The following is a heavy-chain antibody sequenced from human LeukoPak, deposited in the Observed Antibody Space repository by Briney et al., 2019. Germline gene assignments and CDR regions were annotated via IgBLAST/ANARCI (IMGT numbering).Heavy chain of an antibody. D-gene: IGHD3-10*01. CDR2: INQDGSEK. V-gene: IGHV3-7*03. J-gene: IGHJ3*02. Sequence: GGSLSLSCAASGFTFSSYWMSWVRQAPGKGLEWVANINQDGSEKYYVDSVKGRFTISRDNAKNSLYLQMNSLRAEDTALYHCARDPRYGSGSYYNRNAFDIWGQGTMVTVSS. CDR1: GFTFSSYW. CDR3: ARDPRYGSGSYYNRNAFDI.